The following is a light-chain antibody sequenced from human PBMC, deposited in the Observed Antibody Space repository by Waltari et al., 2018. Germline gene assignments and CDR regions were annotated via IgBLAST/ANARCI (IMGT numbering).Light chain of an antibody. CDR3: QEYDVLPVT. CDR2: KAS. V-gene: IGKV1-5*03. J-gene: IGKJ4*01. Sequence: DIQLTQSPSILSASVGDRVTITCRASQSVKNNLAWYKHRPGKPPRVLIHKASRLESGVPSRFSGSGFGTEFILSISYLQPDDSATYYCQEYDVLPVTFGGGTKVEIK. CDR1: QSVKNN.